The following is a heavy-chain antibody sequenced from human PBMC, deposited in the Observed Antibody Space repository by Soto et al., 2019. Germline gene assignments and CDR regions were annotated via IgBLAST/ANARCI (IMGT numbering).Heavy chain of an antibody. D-gene: IGHD3-10*01. J-gene: IGHJ3*02. CDR3: ARDMVRGARDAFDI. Sequence: KLQGRVTMTTDTSTSTAYMELRSLRSDDTAVYYCARDMVRGARDAFDIWGQGTMVTVSS. V-gene: IGHV1-18*01.